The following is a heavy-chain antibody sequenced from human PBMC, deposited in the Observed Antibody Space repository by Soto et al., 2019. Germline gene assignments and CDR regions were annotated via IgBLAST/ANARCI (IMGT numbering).Heavy chain of an antibody. J-gene: IGHJ6*02. D-gene: IGHD2-15*01. CDR2: ISTYNGNT. CDR3: AREGYCSSGSCALYSHEYFGMDV. CDR1: GYTFDRYG. V-gene: IGHV1-18*01. Sequence: ASVKVSCKASGYTFDRYGISWVRQAPGQGLEWMGWISTYNGNTNYAQKLKGRVTMTTDTFTSTAYMGLRSLTSDDTAVYYCAREGYCSSGSCALYSHEYFGMDVWGQGTTVTVSS.